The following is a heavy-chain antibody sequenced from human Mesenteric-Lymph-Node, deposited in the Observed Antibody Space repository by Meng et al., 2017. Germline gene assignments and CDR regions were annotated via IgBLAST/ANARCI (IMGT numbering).Heavy chain of an antibody. V-gene: IGHV3-11*01. CDR3: ARGKTEAGPAYYYYYGMDV. D-gene: IGHD6-13*01. Sequence: GESLKISCAASGFTFSDYYMSWIRQAPGKGLEWVSYISSSGSTIYYADSVKGRFTISRDNAKNSLYLQMNSLRAEDTAVYYCARGKTEAGPAYYYYYGMDVWGQGTTVTVSS. J-gene: IGHJ6*02. CDR2: ISSSGSTI. CDR1: GFTFSDYY.